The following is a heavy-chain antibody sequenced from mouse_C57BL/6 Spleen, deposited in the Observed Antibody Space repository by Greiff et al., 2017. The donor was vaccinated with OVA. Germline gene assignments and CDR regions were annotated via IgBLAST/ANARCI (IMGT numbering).Heavy chain of an antibody. D-gene: IGHD1-1*01. J-gene: IGHJ2*01. CDR2: ISSGSSTI. CDR1: GFTFSDYG. Sequence: EVMLVESGGGLVKPGGSLKLSCAASGFTFSDYGMHWVRQAPEKGLEWVAYISSGSSTIYYADTVKGRFTISRDNAKNTLFLQMTSLRSEDTAMYYCARPLTTVVAPDYWGQGTTLTVSS. CDR3: ARPLTTVVAPDY. V-gene: IGHV5-17*01.